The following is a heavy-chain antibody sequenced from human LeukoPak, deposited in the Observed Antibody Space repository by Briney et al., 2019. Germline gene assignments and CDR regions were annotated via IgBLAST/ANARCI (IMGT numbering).Heavy chain of an antibody. CDR3: ASTAVAGADHYWYFDL. V-gene: IGHV4-59*01. CDR2: IYYSGST. Sequence: SETLSLTCTVSGGSISSYYWSWIRQPPGKGLEWIGYIYYSGSTNYNPSLKSRVTISVGTSKNQFSLKLSSVTAADTAVYYCASTAVAGADHYWYFDLWGRGTLVTVSS. J-gene: IGHJ2*01. D-gene: IGHD6-19*01. CDR1: GGSISSYY.